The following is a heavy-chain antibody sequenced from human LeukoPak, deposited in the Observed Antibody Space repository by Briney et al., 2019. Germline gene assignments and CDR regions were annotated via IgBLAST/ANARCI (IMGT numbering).Heavy chain of an antibody. CDR1: GFTFSNYA. J-gene: IGHJ4*02. V-gene: IGHV3-23*01. CDR2: INYSGRDT. CDR3: SKGPSRSSAAGTPHE. Sequence: PGGSLRLSCAASGFTFSNYAMTWVRQAPGKELQWVSTINYSGRDTYYTDSVKGRFIISRDNSKNTLFLQMISLRHEDTAVYYCSKGPSRSSAAGTPHEWGQGSLVTVSS. D-gene: IGHD6-13*01.